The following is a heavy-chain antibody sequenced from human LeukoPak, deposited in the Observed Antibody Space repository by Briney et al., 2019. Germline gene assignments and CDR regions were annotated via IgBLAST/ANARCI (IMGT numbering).Heavy chain of an antibody. V-gene: IGHV4-61*02. CDR3: ARVSSSWYQDWYFDL. CDR2: IETSGNT. Sequence: SETLSLTCTVSGGSISSGSYYWSWIRQPAGKGLEWIGRIETSGNTNYKPSLKSRVTMSVDTSKNQFSLKLSSVTAADTAVYYCARVSSSWYQDWYFDLWGRGTLVTVSS. J-gene: IGHJ2*01. CDR1: GGSISSGSYY. D-gene: IGHD6-13*01.